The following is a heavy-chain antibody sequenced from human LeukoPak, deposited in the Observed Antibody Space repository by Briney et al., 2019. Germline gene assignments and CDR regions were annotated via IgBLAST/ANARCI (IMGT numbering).Heavy chain of an antibody. CDR3: ATYTQDFGAPGTDY. V-gene: IGHV3-7*01. CDR1: GFTFSKYW. D-gene: IGHD3-10*01. CDR2: IDKNGREK. J-gene: IGHJ4*02. Sequence: GGSLRLSCTVSGFTFSKYWMRWVRQAPGKGLEWVASIDKNGREKRYVDSVEGRFTISRDNAKDSVYLQMTSLGAEDTAVYYCATYTQDFGAPGTDYWGQGTLVTVSS.